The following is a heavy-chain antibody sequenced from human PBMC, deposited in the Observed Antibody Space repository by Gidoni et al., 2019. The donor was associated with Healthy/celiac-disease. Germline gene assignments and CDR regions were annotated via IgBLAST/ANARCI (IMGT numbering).Heavy chain of an antibody. Sequence: QVQLVQSGAEVKKPGSSVKVSCKASGGTFSSYAISWVRQAPGQGLEWMGGIIPIFGTANYAQKFQGRVTITADESTSTAYMELSSLRSEDTAVYYCARGASMIVVVDPSPAWAIDYWGQGTLVTVSS. J-gene: IGHJ4*02. CDR2: IIPIFGTA. CDR3: ARGASMIVVVDPSPAWAIDY. V-gene: IGHV1-69*01. CDR1: GGTFSSYA. D-gene: IGHD3-22*01.